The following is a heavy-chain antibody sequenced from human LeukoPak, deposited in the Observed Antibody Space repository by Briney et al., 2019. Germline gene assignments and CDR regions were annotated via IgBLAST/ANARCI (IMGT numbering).Heavy chain of an antibody. CDR1: GFTFSSYA. V-gene: IGHV3-33*01. J-gene: IGHJ4*02. D-gene: IGHD6-13*01. CDR3: ARDAAAAGGYYFDY. Sequence: GGSLRLSCAASGFTFSSYAMHWVRQAPGKGLEWVAVIWYDGSDKYYADSVKGRFTISRDNSKNTLYLRMNSLSAEDTAVYYCARDAAAAGGYYFDYWGQGTLVTVSS. CDR2: IWYDGSDK.